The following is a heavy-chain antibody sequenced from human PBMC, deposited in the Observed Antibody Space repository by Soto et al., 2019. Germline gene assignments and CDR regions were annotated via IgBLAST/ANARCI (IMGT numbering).Heavy chain of an antibody. CDR2: IKGDGGER. CDR3: ARDDTHYFENSRSYYDAIDY. Sequence: EVQLVESGGGLVQPGGSLRLSCAASGFTFSNYWMTWVRQAPGKGLEWVANIKGDGGERNYVDSVEGRFTISRDNSKNSMFLRMNSLIAEDTAVHFCARDDTHYFENSRSYYDAIDYGGQGTLVTVSS. J-gene: IGHJ4*02. CDR1: GFTFSNYW. V-gene: IGHV3-7*01. D-gene: IGHD3-9*01.